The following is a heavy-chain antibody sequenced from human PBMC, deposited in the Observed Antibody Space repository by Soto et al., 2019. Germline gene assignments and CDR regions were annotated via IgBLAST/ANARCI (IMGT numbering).Heavy chain of an antibody. Sequence: QVQLVESGGGVVQPGRSLRLSCAASGFTFSSYGMHWVRQAPGKGLEWVAVIWYDGSNKYYADSVKGRFTISRDNSKNTLYLQMNSLRAEDTAVYYCARDPTPRIYDSSGYYAAFDIWGQGTMVTVSS. V-gene: IGHV3-33*01. D-gene: IGHD3-22*01. J-gene: IGHJ3*02. CDR1: GFTFSSYG. CDR3: ARDPTPRIYDSSGYYAAFDI. CDR2: IWYDGSNK.